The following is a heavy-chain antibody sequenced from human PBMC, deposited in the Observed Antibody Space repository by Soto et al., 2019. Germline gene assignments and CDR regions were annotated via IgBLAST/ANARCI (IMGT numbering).Heavy chain of an antibody. D-gene: IGHD3-3*01. CDR3: AGDQGITTFGVYSMYYYGMDV. CDR1: GYTFTRSG. Sequence: ASVKVSCKASGYTFTRSGISWVRQAPGQGLEWLGWINPDNGNTNYAQHLQGRVSLTTDTSTSTAYMDLRSLSSDDTAVYYFAGDQGITTFGVYSMYYYGMDVWGQGTTVTVSS. CDR2: INPDNGNT. J-gene: IGHJ6*02. V-gene: IGHV1-18*01.